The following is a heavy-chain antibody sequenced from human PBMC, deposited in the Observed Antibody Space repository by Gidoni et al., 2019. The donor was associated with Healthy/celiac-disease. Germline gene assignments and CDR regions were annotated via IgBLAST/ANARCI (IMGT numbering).Heavy chain of an antibody. CDR2: IAYDGTNK. V-gene: IGHV3-30*18. Sequence: QGQLVESGGGVVQPGRSLRLSCSASGFPFRNYGIHWVRQAPGKGLGWVALIAYDGTNKYYADSVKGRFTISRDDSRNTLYLQMNSLRAEDTAVYYCAKDWEAARGYRYYYYYGMDVWGQGTTVTVSS. D-gene: IGHD6-6*01. J-gene: IGHJ6*02. CDR3: AKDWEAARGYRYYYYYGMDV. CDR1: GFPFRNYG.